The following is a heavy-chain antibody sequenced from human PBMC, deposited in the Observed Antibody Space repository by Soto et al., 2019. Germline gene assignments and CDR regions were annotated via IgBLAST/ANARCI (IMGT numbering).Heavy chain of an antibody. J-gene: IGHJ6*02. V-gene: IGHV1-69*01. CDR3: ARVVILVPTASTHYYYHMDV. Sequence: QVQLVQSGAEVRKPGSSVTVSCKASGGTFSNYAISWVRQAPGQGLEWMGGIIPIVGTGSYAQKFQGRVTITADEPTTTAYMELSSLRLEDPSVYYCARVVILVPTASTHYYYHMDVWGPGTTVTVSS. CDR1: GGTFSNYA. D-gene: IGHD2-2*01. CDR2: IIPIVGTG.